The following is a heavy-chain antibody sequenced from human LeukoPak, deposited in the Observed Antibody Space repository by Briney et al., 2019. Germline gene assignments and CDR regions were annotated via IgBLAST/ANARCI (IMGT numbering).Heavy chain of an antibody. CDR3: ARHRTYYYDSSGYGNFDY. V-gene: IGHV4-39*01. D-gene: IGHD3-22*01. CDR1: GGSISSSSYD. Sequence: SETLSLTCTVSGGSISSSSYDWGWIRQPPGKGLEWIGSIYYSGSTYYNPSLKSRVTISVDTSKNQFSLKLSSVTAADTAVYYCARHRTYYYDSSGYGNFDYWGQGTLVTVSS. J-gene: IGHJ4*02. CDR2: IYYSGST.